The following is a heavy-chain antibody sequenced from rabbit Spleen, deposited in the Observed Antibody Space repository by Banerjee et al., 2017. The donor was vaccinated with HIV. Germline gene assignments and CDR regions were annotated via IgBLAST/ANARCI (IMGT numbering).Heavy chain of an antibody. J-gene: IGHJ6*01. CDR2: IHGGSSDST. CDR1: GFDLSTYYY. V-gene: IGHV1S45*01. Sequence: QEQLEESGGGLVKPEGSLTLTCKASGFDLSTYYYMCWVRQAPGKGLEWIGCIHGGSSDSTRFAPWEKGRFTCSKTSSTTVTLQMTRLTAADTATYFCARDTSSSFSSYGMDLWGPGTLVTVS. D-gene: IGHD1-1*01. CDR3: ARDTSSSFSSYGMDL.